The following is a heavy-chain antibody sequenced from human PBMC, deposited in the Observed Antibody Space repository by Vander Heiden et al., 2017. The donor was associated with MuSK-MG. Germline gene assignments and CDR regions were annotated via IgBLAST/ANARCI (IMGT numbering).Heavy chain of an antibody. D-gene: IGHD6-19*01. CDR1: GFTFSASS. J-gene: IGHJ5*02. Sequence: QVQLVESGGDLVKPGGSLRLSCTASGFTFSASSLSWIRQAPGKGLEWVSYISSSGSNTIYADSVKGRFTISRDNAENSLYLKMNSLTAEDTAVYYCARGRYSSGPWGQGTLVTVSS. CDR2: ISSSGSNT. CDR3: ARGRYSSGP. V-gene: IGHV3-11*06.